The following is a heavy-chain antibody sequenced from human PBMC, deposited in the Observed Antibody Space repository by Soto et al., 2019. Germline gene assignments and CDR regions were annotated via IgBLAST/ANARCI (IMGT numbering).Heavy chain of an antibody. D-gene: IGHD3-10*01. V-gene: IGHV3-30*03. J-gene: IGHJ4*02. CDR1: GFTFSSYG. Sequence: QVQLVESGGGVVQPGRSLRLSCAASGFTFSSYGMHWVRQAPGKGLEWVASISSVGSNVYYGDSVKGRFTISRDNSKITLYLQMNSLRAEDTAVYYCATDCTGPGSCEDYFDYWGQGTLVTVSS. CDR3: ATDCTGPGSCEDYFDY. CDR2: ISSVGSNV.